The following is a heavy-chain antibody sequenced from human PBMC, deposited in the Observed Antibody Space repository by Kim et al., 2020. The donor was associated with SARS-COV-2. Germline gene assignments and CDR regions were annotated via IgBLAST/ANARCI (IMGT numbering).Heavy chain of an antibody. D-gene: IGHD4-17*01. CDR3: ARGHGTDFGDYARFDP. CDR2: IHHSGST. J-gene: IGHJ5*02. CDR1: GVSFSSGGYY. Sequence: SETLSLTCTFSGVSFSSGGYYWSWIRQHPGKGLEWIGYIHHSGSTQYNPSLQSRVSISADTSKHQFSLRLKSVTAADTAVYYCARGHGTDFGDYARFDPWGQGTLVTVSS. V-gene: IGHV4-31*03.